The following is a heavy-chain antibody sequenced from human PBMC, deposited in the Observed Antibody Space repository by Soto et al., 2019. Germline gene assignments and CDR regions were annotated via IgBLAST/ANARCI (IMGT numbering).Heavy chain of an antibody. D-gene: IGHD2-15*01. CDR1: GFTVSTNY. CDR2: LYSGGMT. V-gene: IGHV3-53*01. Sequence: PGGSLRLSCAASGFTVSTNYMSWVRQAPGKGLEWVSVLYSGGMTYYADSVKGRFTISRDNSKNTVYLQMNSLTAEDTAVYYCARGRYCSGGSCPHYYGTDVWGQGTTVTVSS. J-gene: IGHJ6*02. CDR3: ARGRYCSGGSCPHYYGTDV.